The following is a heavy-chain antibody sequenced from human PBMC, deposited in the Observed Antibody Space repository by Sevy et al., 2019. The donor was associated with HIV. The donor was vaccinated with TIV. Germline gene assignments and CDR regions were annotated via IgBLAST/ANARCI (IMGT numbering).Heavy chain of an antibody. CDR2: IGGSAGST. Sequence: GGSLRLSCAASGFTFSSYAMYWVRQAPGKGLQWVSGIGGSAGSTYYADSVKGRFSISRDNSKNTLYLLMDNLRAEDTAVYYSARRGESQRDLDYWGQGTLVTVSS. D-gene: IGHD3-16*01. CDR1: GFTFSSYA. V-gene: IGHV3-23*01. CDR3: ARRGESQRDLDY. J-gene: IGHJ4*02.